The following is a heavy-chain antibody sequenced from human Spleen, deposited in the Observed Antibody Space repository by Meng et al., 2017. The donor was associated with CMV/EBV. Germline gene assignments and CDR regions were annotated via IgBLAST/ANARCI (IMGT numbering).Heavy chain of an antibody. CDR2: IIPIFGTA. V-gene: IGHV1-69*05. J-gene: IGHJ5*02. CDR1: SYA. D-gene: IGHD2-2*02. CDR3: ASRQRIVVVPAAIRDWWFDP. Sequence: SYAISWVRQAPGQGLEWMGGIIPIFGTANYAQKFQGRVTITTDESTSTAYMELSSLRSEDTAVYYCASRQRIVVVPAAIRDWWFDPWGQGTLVTVSS.